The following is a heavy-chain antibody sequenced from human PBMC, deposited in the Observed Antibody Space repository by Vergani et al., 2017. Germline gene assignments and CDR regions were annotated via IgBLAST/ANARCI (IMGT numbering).Heavy chain of an antibody. Sequence: QVQLVESGGGVVQPGRSLRLSCAASGFTFSSYAMHWVRQAPGKGLEWVAFLRSDGTTKYYEDSVKGRFTISRDISKNTVYLQMDSLDSEDTAVYYCVKDDPSLHLWGQGTQVTVSS. CDR3: VKDDPSLHL. CDR2: LRSDGTTK. CDR1: GFTFSSYA. J-gene: IGHJ4*02. V-gene: IGHV3-30*02.